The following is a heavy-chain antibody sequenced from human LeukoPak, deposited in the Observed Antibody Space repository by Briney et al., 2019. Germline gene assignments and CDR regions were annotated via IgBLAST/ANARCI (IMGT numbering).Heavy chain of an antibody. CDR3: ARHPAKTEDFDY. CDR2: IIPILGIA. D-gene: IGHD2-15*01. CDR1: GGTFSSYT. J-gene: IGHJ4*02. Sequence: SVKVSCKASGGTFSSYTISWVRQAPGQGLEWMGRIIPILGIANYAQKFQSRVTITADKSTSTAYMELSSLRSEDTAVYYCARHPAKTEDFDYWGQGTLVTVSS. V-gene: IGHV1-69*02.